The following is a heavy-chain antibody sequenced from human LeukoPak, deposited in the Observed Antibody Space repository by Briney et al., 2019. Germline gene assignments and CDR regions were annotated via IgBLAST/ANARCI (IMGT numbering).Heavy chain of an antibody. D-gene: IGHD2-15*01. CDR3: AKNVERGAYCSGGSCYPYYYYYMDV. J-gene: IGHJ6*03. CDR2: ISGSGGTT. Sequence: GGSLRLSCAASGFTFSSYGMSWVRQAPGKGLEWVSAISGSGGTTYYADSVKGRFTISRDNSKNTLYLQVDSLRAEDTAVYYCAKNVERGAYCSGGSCYPYYYYYMDVWGKGTTVTISS. V-gene: IGHV3-23*01. CDR1: GFTFSSYG.